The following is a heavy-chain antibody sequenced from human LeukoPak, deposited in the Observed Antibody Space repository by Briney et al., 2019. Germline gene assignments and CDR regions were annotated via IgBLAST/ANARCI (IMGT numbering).Heavy chain of an antibody. CDR2: ICYSGST. CDR1: GGFISSYY. J-gene: IGHJ5*02. Sequence: SETLSLTCTVSGGFISSYYWSWIRQPPGKGLEWIGYICYSGSTNYNPSLKSRVTISVDTSKNQFSLKLSSVTAADTAVYYCAREVVSSSWWGGSEWFDPWGQGTLVTVSS. D-gene: IGHD6-13*01. CDR3: AREVVSSSWWGGSEWFDP. V-gene: IGHV4-59*01.